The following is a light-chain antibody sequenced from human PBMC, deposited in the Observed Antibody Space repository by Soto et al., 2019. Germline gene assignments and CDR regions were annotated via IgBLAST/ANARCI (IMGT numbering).Light chain of an antibody. J-gene: IGKJ1*01. V-gene: IGKV3-20*01. Sequence: EIVLTQSPGTLSLSPGERATLSCRASQSVSSSYLAWYQQTPGQAPRLLIYGASSRATGIPDRFRGSGSGTDFTLTNSRLEPEDFAVYYCQQYGSSPPETFGQGTKVEIK. CDR1: QSVSSSY. CDR3: QQYGSSPPET. CDR2: GAS.